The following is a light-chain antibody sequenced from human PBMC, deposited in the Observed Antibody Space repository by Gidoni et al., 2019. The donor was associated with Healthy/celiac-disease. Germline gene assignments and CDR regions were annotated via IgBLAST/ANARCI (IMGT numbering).Light chain of an antibody. Sequence: DIQMTQSPSTLFASVGDRVTITCRASQSISSWLAWYQQKPGKAPKLLIYKASSLESGVPSRFSGSGSGTEFTLTISSLQPDDFATYYCQQYNSYSGGTFGQGTKVEIK. J-gene: IGKJ1*01. CDR3: QQYNSYSGGT. CDR2: KAS. CDR1: QSISSW. V-gene: IGKV1-5*03.